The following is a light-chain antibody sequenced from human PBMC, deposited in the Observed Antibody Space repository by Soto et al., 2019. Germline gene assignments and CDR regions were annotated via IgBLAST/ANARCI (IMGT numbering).Light chain of an antibody. V-gene: IGKV1-9*01. CDR3: QQLNSYSGT. J-gene: IGKJ1*01. CDR1: QGISSY. CDR2: AAS. Sequence: IQLTQSPSSLSASVGDRVTITCRASQGISSYLAWYQQKPGKAPKLLIYAASTLQSGVPSRFSGSGSGTDFTLTISSPQPEDFATYYCQQLNSYSGTFGQGTKVDIK.